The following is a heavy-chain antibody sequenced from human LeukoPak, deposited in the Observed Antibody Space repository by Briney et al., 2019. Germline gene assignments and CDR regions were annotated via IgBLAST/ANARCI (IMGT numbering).Heavy chain of an antibody. CDR2: ISGSGGST. CDR1: GFTLSSYA. V-gene: IGHV3-23*01. D-gene: IGHD2-15*01. CDR3: ARDSSDIRSLIAH. J-gene: IGHJ1*01. Sequence: PGGSLRLSCAAPGFTLSSYAMSWVRQAPGKGLEWVSAISGSGGSTYYADSVKGRFTISRDNSKNTLYLQMNSLRAEDTAVYYCARDSSDIRSLIAHWGQGTLVTVSS.